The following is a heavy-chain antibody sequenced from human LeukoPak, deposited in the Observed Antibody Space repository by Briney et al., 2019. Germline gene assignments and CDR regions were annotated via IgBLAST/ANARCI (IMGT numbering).Heavy chain of an antibody. V-gene: IGHV4-59*08. CDR2: IYYSGST. D-gene: IGHD3-22*01. Sequence: PSETLSLTCTVSGGSISSYYWSWIRQPPGKELEWIGYIYYSGSTYYNPSLKSRVTISVDTSKNQFSLKLSSVTAADTAVYYCARSDYYYDSSGCFQHWGQGTLVTVSS. CDR3: ARSDYYYDSSGCFQH. CDR1: GGSISSYY. J-gene: IGHJ1*01.